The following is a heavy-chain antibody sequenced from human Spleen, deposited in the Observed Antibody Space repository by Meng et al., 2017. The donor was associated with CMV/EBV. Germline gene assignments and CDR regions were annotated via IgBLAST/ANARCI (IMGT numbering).Heavy chain of an antibody. Sequence: GESLKISCAASGFTFSSYAMSWVRQAPGKGLEWVSVIYSGGSSTYYADSVKGRFTISRDNSKNTLYLQMNSLRAEDTAVYYCAKESSGRQLIDYWGQGTLVTVSS. J-gene: IGHJ4*02. CDR2: IYSGGSST. D-gene: IGHD6-19*01. CDR1: GFTFSSYA. V-gene: IGHV3-23*03. CDR3: AKESSGRQLIDY.